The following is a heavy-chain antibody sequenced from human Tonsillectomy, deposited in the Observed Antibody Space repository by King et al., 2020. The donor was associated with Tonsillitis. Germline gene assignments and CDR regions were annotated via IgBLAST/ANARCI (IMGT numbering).Heavy chain of an antibody. CDR3: ARGFDDSPLDY. J-gene: IGHJ4*02. V-gene: IGHV3-53*04. Sequence: VQLVESGGGLVRPGGSLRLSCAASGFTVSSSYMSWVRQAPGKGLEWVSVIYSGGNTYYADSVKGRFTIYRHNSKSTLYLQMNSLRAEDTAVYYCARGFDDSPLDYWGQGTLVTVSS. D-gene: IGHD3-9*01. CDR2: IYSGGNT. CDR1: GFTVSSSY.